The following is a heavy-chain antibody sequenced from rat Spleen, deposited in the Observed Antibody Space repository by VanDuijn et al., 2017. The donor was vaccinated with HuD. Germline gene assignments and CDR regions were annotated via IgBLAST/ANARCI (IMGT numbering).Heavy chain of an antibody. Sequence: EVQLVESGGGLVQPGGSLKLSCAASGFTFSDYNLAWVRQAPKRGLEWVATIIFDGTGTHYRDSVKGPFTISRDNAESTLYLQMDSLRSEDTATYYCVRQDTSGYSNWFAYWGQGTLVTVSS. CDR1: GFTFSDYN. V-gene: IGHV5-7*01. CDR2: IIFDGTGT. CDR3: VRQDTSGYSNWFAY. J-gene: IGHJ3*01. D-gene: IGHD4-3*01.